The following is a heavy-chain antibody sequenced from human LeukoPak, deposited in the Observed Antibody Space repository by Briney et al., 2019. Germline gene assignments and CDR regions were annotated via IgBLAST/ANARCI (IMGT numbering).Heavy chain of an antibody. CDR2: IYYRGST. J-gene: IGHJ4*02. CDR3: ARRAVEQQLIDY. D-gene: IGHD6-13*01. V-gene: IGHV4-39*01. CDR1: VGSISSSSYY. Sequence: SETLSLTCTVSVGSISSSSYYGGWIRQPPGEGLEWIGSIYYRGSTYYNPSLKSRVTISVDTSKNQFSLKLSSVTAADTAVYYCARRAVEQQLIDYWGQGTLVTVSS.